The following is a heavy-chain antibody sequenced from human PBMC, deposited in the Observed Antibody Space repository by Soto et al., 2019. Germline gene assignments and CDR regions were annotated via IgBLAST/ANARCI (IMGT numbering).Heavy chain of an antibody. V-gene: IGHV1-69*01. CDR2: IIPIFDTT. J-gene: IGHJ6*02. D-gene: IGHD6-13*01. CDR3: ASDEAAAATSGMDV. CDR1: GGTFSTYG. Sequence: QVQLVQSGAEVKKPGYSVKVSCKASGGTFSTYGINWVRQAPGQGLEWMGGIIPIFDTTNYAQKFQGKFTITADEYTSTVYMELSSLRSEDTAVYYCASDEAAAATSGMDVWGQGTTVTVSS.